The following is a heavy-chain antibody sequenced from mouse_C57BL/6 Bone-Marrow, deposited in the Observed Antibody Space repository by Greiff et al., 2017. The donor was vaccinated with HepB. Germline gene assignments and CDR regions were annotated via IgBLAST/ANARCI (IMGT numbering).Heavy chain of an antibody. D-gene: IGHD2-1*01. Sequence: VQLQQPGAELVKPGASVKVSCKASGYTFTSYWMHWVKQRPGQGLEWIGRIHPSDSDTNYNQKFKGKATLTVDKSSSTAYMQLSRLTSEDSAVYYCAIESLYYGNYVRGYYFDYWGQGTTLTVSS. V-gene: IGHV1-74*01. CDR3: AIESLYYGNYVRGYYFDY. CDR2: IHPSDSDT. CDR1: GYTFTSYW. J-gene: IGHJ2*01.